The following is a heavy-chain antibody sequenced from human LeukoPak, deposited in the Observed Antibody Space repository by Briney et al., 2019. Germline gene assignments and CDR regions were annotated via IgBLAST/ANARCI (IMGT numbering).Heavy chain of an antibody. CDR1: GYSISSGYYW. CDR2: IYSSGST. D-gene: IGHD3-10*01. CDR3: ARGSGSSESNWFDP. V-gene: IGHV4-61*02. Sequence: SETLSLTCTVSGYSISSGYYWWSWLRQPGGKGLEWIGRIYSSGSTNYNSSLKSRVTISVDTSKNQFSLKLSSVTAADTAVYYCARGSGSSESNWFDPWGQGTLVTVSS. J-gene: IGHJ5*02.